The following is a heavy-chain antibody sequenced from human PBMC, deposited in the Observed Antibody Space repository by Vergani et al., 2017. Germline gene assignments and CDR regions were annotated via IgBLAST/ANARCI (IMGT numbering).Heavy chain of an antibody. CDR1: GYTFTSYG. CDR3: ARTHYRIQLWLRYYYYYGMDV. J-gene: IGHJ6*02. Sequence: QVQLVQSGAEVKKPGASVKVSCKASGYTFTSYGISWVRQAPGQGLEWMGWISAYNGNTNYAQKLQGRVTMTTDTSTSTAYMELRSLRSDDTAVYYCARTHYRIQLWLRYYYYYGMDVWGQGTTVTVSS. D-gene: IGHD5-18*01. V-gene: IGHV1-18*01. CDR2: ISAYNGNT.